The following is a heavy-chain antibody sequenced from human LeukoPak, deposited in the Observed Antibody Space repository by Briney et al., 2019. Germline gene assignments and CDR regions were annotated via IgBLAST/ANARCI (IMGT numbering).Heavy chain of an antibody. V-gene: IGHV1-3*01. CDR1: GYTFTSYA. CDR2: INAGNGNT. CDR3: ARAAPGDCSGGSCHSEYNWFDP. D-gene: IGHD2-15*01. J-gene: IGHJ5*02. Sequence: ASVKVSCKASGYTFTSYAMHWVRQAPGQRLEWMGWINAGNGNTKYSQKFQGRVTITRDTSASTAYMELSSLRSEDTAVYYCARAAPGDCSGGSCHSEYNWFDPWGQGTLVTVSS.